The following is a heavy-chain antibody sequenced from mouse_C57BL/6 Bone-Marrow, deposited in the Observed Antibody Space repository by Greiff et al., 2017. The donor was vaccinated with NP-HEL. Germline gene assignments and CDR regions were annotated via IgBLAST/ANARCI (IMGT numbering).Heavy chain of an antibody. Sequence: EVKLVESGEGLVKPGGSLKLSCAASGFTFSSYAMSWVRQTPEKRLEWVAYISSGGDYIYYADTVKGRFTISRDNARNTLYLQMSSLKSEDTAMYYCTREGDYKGFAYWGQGTLVTVSA. CDR1: GFTFSSYA. D-gene: IGHD2-13*01. CDR3: TREGDYKGFAY. V-gene: IGHV5-9-1*02. CDR2: ISSGGDYI. J-gene: IGHJ3*01.